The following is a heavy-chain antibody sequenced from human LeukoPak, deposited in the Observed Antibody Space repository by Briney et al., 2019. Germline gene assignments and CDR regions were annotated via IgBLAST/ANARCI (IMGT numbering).Heavy chain of an antibody. D-gene: IGHD6-19*01. Sequence: SETLSLTCTVSGGSINSYYSSWIRQPPGKGLEWIGYIYYIGSTNYNPSLRCRATISVDTSNNQFYLKLSSVTAADTAVYYCARRGYSSGSNWFDPWGQKTLVSVSS. CDR2: IYYIGST. J-gene: IGHJ5*02. V-gene: IGHV4-59*08. CDR3: ARRGYSSGSNWFDP. CDR1: GGSINSYY.